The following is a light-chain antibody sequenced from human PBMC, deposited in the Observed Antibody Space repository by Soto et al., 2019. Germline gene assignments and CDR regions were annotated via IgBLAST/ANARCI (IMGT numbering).Light chain of an antibody. CDR2: EVS. CDR1: SSDVGGYNY. J-gene: IGLJ1*01. Sequence: QAVLTQPASVSGSPGQSITISCTGTSSDVGGYNYVSWYQQHPGKAPKLMIYEVSNRHSGVSNRFSGSKSGNTASLTISGLQAEDEADYYCSSYTSSSTYGFGTGTKLTVL. CDR3: SSYTSSSTYG. V-gene: IGLV2-14*01.